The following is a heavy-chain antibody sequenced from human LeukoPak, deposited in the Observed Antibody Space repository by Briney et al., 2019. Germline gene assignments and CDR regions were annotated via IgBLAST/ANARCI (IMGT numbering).Heavy chain of an antibody. J-gene: IGHJ4*02. CDR2: IIPILGIA. Sequence: SVKVSCKASGGTFSSYAISWVRQAPGQGLEWMGRIIPILGIANYAQKFQGRVTITADKSTSTAYMELSSLRSEDTAVYYCATLPIVVVTANLDYWGQGTLVTVSS. D-gene: IGHD2-21*02. CDR1: GGTFSSYA. V-gene: IGHV1-69*04. CDR3: ATLPIVVVTANLDY.